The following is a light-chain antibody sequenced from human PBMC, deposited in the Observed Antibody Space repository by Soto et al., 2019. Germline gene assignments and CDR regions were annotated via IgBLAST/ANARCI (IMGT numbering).Light chain of an antibody. J-gene: IGKJ1*01. CDR2: SAS. CDR3: QQYGSSLPCT. CDR1: QSVTSSN. Sequence: EMVLTQSPGTLSFSPGEIATLSCRASQSVTSSNLAGYQQKPGQAHRLLIYSASSRATGITDRFSGSGYVKDFTLTISRMEPEYCAVYYCQQYGSSLPCTFGQGTKVEIK. V-gene: IGKV3-20*01.